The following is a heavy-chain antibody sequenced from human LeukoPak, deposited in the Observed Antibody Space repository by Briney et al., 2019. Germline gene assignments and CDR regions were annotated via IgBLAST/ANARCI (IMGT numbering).Heavy chain of an antibody. CDR2: IYTSGST. J-gene: IGHJ5*02. V-gene: IGHV4-4*07. D-gene: IGHD6-19*01. CDR1: GGSISSYY. Sequence: PSETLPLTCTVSGGSISSYYWSWIRQPAGKGLEWIGRIYTSGSTNYNPSLKSRVTMSVDTSKNQFSLKLSSVTAADTAVYYCAGNYAGYSSGWYGRFDPWGQGTLVTVSS. CDR3: AGNYAGYSSGWYGRFDP.